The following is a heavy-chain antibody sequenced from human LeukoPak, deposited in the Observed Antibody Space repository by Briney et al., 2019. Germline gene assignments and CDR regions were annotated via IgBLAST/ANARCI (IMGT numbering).Heavy chain of an antibody. CDR3: ARGSTSMVRGVNNDYYYGMDV. CDR1: GYTFTGYY. Sequence: ASVKVSCKASGYTFTGYYMHWVRQAPGQGLEWMGWINPNSGGTNYAQKFQGWVTMTRDTSISTAYMELSRLRSDDTAVYYCARGSTSMVRGVNNDYYYGMDVWGQGTTVTVSS. D-gene: IGHD3-10*01. CDR2: INPNSGGT. J-gene: IGHJ6*02. V-gene: IGHV1-2*04.